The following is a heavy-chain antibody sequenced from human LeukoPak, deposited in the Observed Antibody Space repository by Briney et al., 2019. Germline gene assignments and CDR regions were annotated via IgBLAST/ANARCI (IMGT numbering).Heavy chain of an antibody. D-gene: IGHD3-22*01. J-gene: IGHJ4*02. Sequence: GGSLRLSCAASGFILSNYRMNWVRQAPGKGLEWVSYISSSGNSREYADSVKGRFTISRDNAKNSLYLQMNSLRAEDTAVYYCARDAFYYYDSSGYYGYWGQGTLVTVSS. V-gene: IGHV3-21*04. CDR1: GFILSNYR. CDR3: ARDAFYYYDSSGYYGY. CDR2: ISSSGNSR.